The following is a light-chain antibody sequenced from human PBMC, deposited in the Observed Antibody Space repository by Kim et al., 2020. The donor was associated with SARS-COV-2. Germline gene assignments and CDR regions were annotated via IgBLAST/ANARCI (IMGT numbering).Light chain of an antibody. CDR1: SSDSRGNYY. CDR3: CSYTSRSTLV. J-gene: IGLJ3*02. V-gene: IGLV2-14*03. Sequence: SITTSCTGTSSDSRGNYYVSWYQQQSGQAPKLMIFDVRYRPSGISNRFSGSKSANTASLTISGLQAEDEADYYCCSYTSRSTLVFGGGTQLTVL. CDR2: DVR.